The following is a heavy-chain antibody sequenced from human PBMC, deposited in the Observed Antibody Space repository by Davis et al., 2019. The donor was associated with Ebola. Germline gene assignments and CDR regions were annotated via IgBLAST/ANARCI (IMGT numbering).Heavy chain of an antibody. J-gene: IGHJ6*02. D-gene: IGHD4-17*01. V-gene: IGHV3-23*01. CDR1: GFTFSSYA. CDR2: ISGSGGSK. CDR3: AKDTGMKAPDYYYVMDV. Sequence: GESLKISCAASGFTFSSYAMSRVRQAPGKGLEWVSAISGSGGSKYYADSVKGRFTISRDNSKNTLYLQMNSLRAEDTAVYYCAKDTGMKAPDYYYVMDVWGQGTTVTVSS.